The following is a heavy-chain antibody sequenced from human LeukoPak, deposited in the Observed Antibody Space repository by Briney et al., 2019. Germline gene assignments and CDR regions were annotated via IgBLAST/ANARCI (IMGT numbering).Heavy chain of an antibody. CDR2: IYYSGTT. J-gene: IGHJ6*03. CDR3: AREKRGTLTQRDYNYYMDV. D-gene: IGHD3-16*01. V-gene: IGHV4-39*07. CDR1: GGSLSTGSYY. Sequence: PSETLSLTCTVSGGSLSTGSYYWGWLRQPPGKGLEWIGSIYYSGTTYYTPSLKSRVTMSVDTSKNQFSLRLSSVTAADTAIYYCAREKRGTLTQRDYNYYMDVWGKGTTVTVSS.